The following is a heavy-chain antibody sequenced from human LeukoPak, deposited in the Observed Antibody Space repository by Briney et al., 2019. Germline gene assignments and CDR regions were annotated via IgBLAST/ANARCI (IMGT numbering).Heavy chain of an antibody. D-gene: IGHD6-6*01. Sequence: ASVKVSCKASGYTFTSYDINWVRQATGQGLEWMGWMNPNSGNTGYAQKFQGRVTITRNTSISTAYMELSSLRSEDTAVYYCARAVDQTGTGLAARIFDYWGQGTLVAVSS. V-gene: IGHV1-8*03. CDR3: ARAVDQTGTGLAARIFDY. CDR1: GYTFTSYD. J-gene: IGHJ4*02. CDR2: MNPNSGNT.